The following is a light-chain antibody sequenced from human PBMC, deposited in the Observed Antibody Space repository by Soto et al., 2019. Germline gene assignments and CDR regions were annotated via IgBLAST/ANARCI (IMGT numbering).Light chain of an antibody. CDR3: QQYYSSPLT. J-gene: IGKJ4*01. CDR2: WAS. Sequence: DLLLTQSPYALSVSLGERATINCKSSQSVLSSSNNKNYLAWYQQKPGQPPKVVIYWASTRGSGVPDRFSGSGSGTDFTLTISSLQAEDVAVYYCQQYYSSPLTFGGGTKVDI. CDR1: QSVLSSSNNKNY. V-gene: IGKV4-1*01.